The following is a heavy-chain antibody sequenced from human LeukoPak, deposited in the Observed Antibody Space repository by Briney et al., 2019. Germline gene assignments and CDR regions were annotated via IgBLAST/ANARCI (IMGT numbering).Heavy chain of an antibody. CDR3: ARIAVIGYCSGGSCYRPYNWFDP. Sequence: SETLSLTCTVSGGSISSYYWSWIRQPPGKGLEWIGEVNHSGSTNYNPSLKSRVTISVDTSKNQFSLKLSSVTAADTAVYYCARIAVIGYCSGGSCYRPYNWFDPWGQGTLVTVSS. D-gene: IGHD2-15*01. J-gene: IGHJ5*02. CDR2: VNHSGST. V-gene: IGHV4-34*01. CDR1: GGSISSYY.